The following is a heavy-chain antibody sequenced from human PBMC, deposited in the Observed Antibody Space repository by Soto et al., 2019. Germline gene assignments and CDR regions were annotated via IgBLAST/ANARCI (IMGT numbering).Heavy chain of an antibody. J-gene: IGHJ4*02. D-gene: IGHD3-22*01. CDR2: IIPIFGTA. V-gene: IGHV1-69*01. CDR1: GGTFSSYA. CDR3: ASYDSSGYYVIDY. Sequence: QVQLVQSGAEVKTPGSSVKVSCKASGGTFSSYASSWVRQAPGQGLEWMGGIIPIFGTANSAQKFQGRVTMTADESTSTAYMELSSLRSEDTAVYYCASYDSSGYYVIDYWGQGTLVTVSS.